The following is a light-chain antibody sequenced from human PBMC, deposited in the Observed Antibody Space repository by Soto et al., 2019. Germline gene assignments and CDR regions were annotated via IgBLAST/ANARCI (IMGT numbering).Light chain of an antibody. CDR3: RSCRSGSTDFV. J-gene: IGLJ1*01. CDR2: DVR. CDR1: SSDVGGYDH. Sequence: QSALTQPASVSGSPGQSITISCTGTSSDVGGYDHVSWYQQHPGRAPKLMIFDVRNRPSGVSNRFSGSKSGNTASLIISGLQTEDEADYCCRSCRSGSTDFVFGTGTKVTDL. V-gene: IGLV2-14*03.